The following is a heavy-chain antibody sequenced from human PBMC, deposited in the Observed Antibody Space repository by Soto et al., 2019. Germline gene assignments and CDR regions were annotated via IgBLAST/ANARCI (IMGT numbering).Heavy chain of an antibody. D-gene: IGHD2-2*01. CDR3: ARDCSSTSRYCADYYYGMDV. CDR1: GFSLSTSGMC. Sequence: GPTLVNPTQALTLTCPFSGFSLSTSGMCVSWIRQPPGKSLGWLALIDWDDDKYYSTSLKTRLTISKDTSKNQVVLTMTNMDPVDTATYYCARDCSSTSRYCADYYYGMDVWGQGTTVTVSS. J-gene: IGHJ6*02. V-gene: IGHV2-70*01. CDR2: IDWDDDK.